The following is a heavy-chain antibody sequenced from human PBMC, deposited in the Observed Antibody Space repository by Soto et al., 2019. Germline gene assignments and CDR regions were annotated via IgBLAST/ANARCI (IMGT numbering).Heavy chain of an antibody. CDR3: VKERKMGGEGFDF. D-gene: IGHD1-26*01. J-gene: IGHJ4*02. CDR2: IRGDLVTT. Sequence: EMHLLESGGGLVQPGGSLRLSCATSGFTFSDHAMHWVRQAPGEGLECVSGIRGDLVTTPYADSVKGRFTISRDNSKNTLYLQKNSLRAEDTTKYYSVKERKMGGEGFDFWGQGTLVTVSS. V-gene: IGHV3-23*01. CDR1: GFTFSDHA.